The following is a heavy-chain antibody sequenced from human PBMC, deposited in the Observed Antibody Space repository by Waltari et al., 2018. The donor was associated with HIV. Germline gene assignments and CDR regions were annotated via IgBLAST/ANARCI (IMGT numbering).Heavy chain of an antibody. CDR2: IIPIFGTP. CDR3: AIGTRPSEYNYHGMDV. CDR1: GATFLNSA. V-gene: IGHV1-69*01. Sequence: QVQLVQSGAEVKKPGSSLKVSCTASGATFLNSALNWVRQAPGLGLEWIGGIIPIFGTPKYAQKWRGRVTIAADESTSTAYMELRSLRSDDTAVYYCAIGTRPSEYNYHGMDVWGHRTSVTVS. J-gene: IGHJ6*02. D-gene: IGHD6-6*01.